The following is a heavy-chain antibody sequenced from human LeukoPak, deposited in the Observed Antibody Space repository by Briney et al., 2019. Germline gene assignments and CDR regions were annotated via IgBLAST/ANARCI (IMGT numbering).Heavy chain of an antibody. D-gene: IGHD1-7*01. CDR2: IYYSGST. V-gene: IGHV4-59*01. J-gene: IGHJ5*02. Sequence: SETLSLTCTVSGGSISSYYWSWIRKPPGKGLEWIGYIYYSGSTNYNPSLKSRVTISVDTSKNQFSLKLSSVTAADTAVYYCAREGITGTTDWFDPWGQGTLVTVSS. CDR3: AREGITGTTDWFDP. CDR1: GGSISSYY.